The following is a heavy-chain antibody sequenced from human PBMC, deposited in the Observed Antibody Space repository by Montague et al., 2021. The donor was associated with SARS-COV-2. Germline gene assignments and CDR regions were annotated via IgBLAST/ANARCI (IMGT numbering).Heavy chain of an antibody. Sequence: SETLSLTCAVYGGPFSGHYWSWIRQTPGKGLEWIGEIHDSGSTNYNPSLKSRVTISVDTSKNQFSLRLTSVTAADAALYYCARGSRKTTIVVLVILGTAHYFDSWGQGIQVTVSS. J-gene: IGHJ4*01. CDR1: GGPFSGHY. CDR3: ARGSRKTTIVVLVILGTAHYFDS. D-gene: IGHD3-22*01. V-gene: IGHV4-34*01. CDR2: IHDSGST.